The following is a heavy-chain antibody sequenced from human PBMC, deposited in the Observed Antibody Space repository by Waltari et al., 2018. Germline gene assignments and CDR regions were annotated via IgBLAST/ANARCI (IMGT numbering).Heavy chain of an antibody. D-gene: IGHD2-2*01. CDR3: ARQDIFSSSTISYKGRGLYYFDY. J-gene: IGHJ4*02. V-gene: IGHV5-51*01. CDR1: GYTFNTYW. CDR2: NYPDDSDS. Sequence: EVQLVQSGPEVKKPGESLRISCKASGYTFNTYWIAWLRQMPGKGLELMGLNYPDDSDSIYSPPLQGQVTISADKSVNTAYLQWNSLTASDTAMYYCARQDIFSSSTISYKGRGLYYFDYWGQGTLVTVSS.